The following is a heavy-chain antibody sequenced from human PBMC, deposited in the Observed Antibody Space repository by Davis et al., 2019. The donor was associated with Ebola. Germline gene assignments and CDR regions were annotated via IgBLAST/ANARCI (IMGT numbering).Heavy chain of an antibody. D-gene: IGHD3-22*01. CDR2: IDTDGSTT. J-gene: IGHJ3*01. CDR1: EFTFRSYW. Sequence: PGGSLRLSCVGSEFTFRSYWFHWVRQAPGKGLEWVSRIDTDGSTTNYADSVRGRFTISRDNAKNTLFLQMNSLRADDTAVYYCARGDYYDSSGSYIDAFDVWGQGTMVTVSS. CDR3: ARGDYYDSSGSYIDAFDV. V-gene: IGHV3-74*01.